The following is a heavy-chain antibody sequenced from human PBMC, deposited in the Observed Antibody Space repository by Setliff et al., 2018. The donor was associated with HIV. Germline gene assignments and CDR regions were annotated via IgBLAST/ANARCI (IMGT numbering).Heavy chain of an antibody. D-gene: IGHD6-19*01. V-gene: IGHV4-4*07. CDR1: GGSISSYY. J-gene: IGHJ3*02. Sequence: TLSLTCTVSGGSISSYYWSWIRQPAGKGLEWIGRIYTSGSTNYNPSLKSRVTMSVDTSKNQFSLKLSSVTAADTAVYYCARVSVDSSGWYGQKSDPKDAFDIWGQGTMVTVSS. CDR3: ARVSVDSSGWYGQKSDPKDAFDI. CDR2: IYTSGST.